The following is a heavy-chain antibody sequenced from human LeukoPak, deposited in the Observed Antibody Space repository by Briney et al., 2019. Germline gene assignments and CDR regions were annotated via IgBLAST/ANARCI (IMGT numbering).Heavy chain of an antibody. CDR2: VHYSGST. Sequence: SETLSLTCTVSGGSISSYSNYCGWIRQPPGKGLEWIASVHYSGSTYYNPSLKSRVTISVDTSKNQLSLNLSSVTAADTAVYYCARLNPLWDYYDSTGQGIWGQGTMVTVSS. CDR1: GGSISSYSNY. V-gene: IGHV4-39*07. J-gene: IGHJ3*02. D-gene: IGHD3-22*01. CDR3: ARLNPLWDYYDSTGQGI.